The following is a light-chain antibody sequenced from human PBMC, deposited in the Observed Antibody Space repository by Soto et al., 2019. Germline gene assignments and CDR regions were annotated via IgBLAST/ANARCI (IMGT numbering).Light chain of an antibody. CDR2: GAT. CDR3: HQYGRSPRGT. Sequence: EIVLTQSPGTLSLSPGEGVTLSCRASQSVTDNYLAWYQHKPGQAPRLLIYGATSRATGIPDRFSGSGSGTDFTLTISRLEPEDFAMYYCHQYGRSPRGTFGQGTKV. J-gene: IGKJ1*01. CDR1: QSVTDNY. V-gene: IGKV3-20*01.